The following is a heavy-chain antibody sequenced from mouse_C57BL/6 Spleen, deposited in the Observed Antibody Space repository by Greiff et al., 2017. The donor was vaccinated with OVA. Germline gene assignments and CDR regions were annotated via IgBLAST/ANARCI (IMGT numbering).Heavy chain of an antibody. V-gene: IGHV1-82*01. CDR3: ARDYGSSRGYFDV. CDR1: GYALSSSW. D-gene: IGHD1-1*01. CDR2: IYPGDGDT. J-gene: IGHJ1*03. Sequence: QVQLQQSGPELVKPGASVKISCEASGYALSSSWMNWVKQRPGKGLEWIGRIYPGDGDTNYNGKLKGKATLTADKSSSTAYMQLSSLTSEDSAVYVCARDYGSSRGYFDVWGTGTTVTVSS.